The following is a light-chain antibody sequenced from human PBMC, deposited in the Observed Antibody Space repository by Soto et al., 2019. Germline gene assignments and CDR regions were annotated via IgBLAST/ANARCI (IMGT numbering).Light chain of an antibody. CDR2: SNN. CDR1: SSNIGSNA. J-gene: IGLJ2*01. V-gene: IGLV1-44*01. CDR3: AAWGVRLNDVV. Sequence: QSVRTEPASSSGTLGQRVIISCSGSSSNIGSNAVYWYHQLPVTAPTLLIYSNNQRPSGVPDRFSGPKSVTSASLAISGLQFEDEADYYCAAWGVRLNDVVNGGGTKVTV.